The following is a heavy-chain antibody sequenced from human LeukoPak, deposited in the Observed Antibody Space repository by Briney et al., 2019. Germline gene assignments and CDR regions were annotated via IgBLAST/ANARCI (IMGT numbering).Heavy chain of an antibody. CDR3: ASCYSSSWYLDAFDI. D-gene: IGHD6-13*01. CDR1: GYSFTSYW. CDR2: IYPGDSDT. Sequence: GESLKISCKGSGYSFTSYWIGWVRQMPGKGLEWMGIIYPGDSDTRYSPSFQGQVTISADKSISTAYLQWSSLKASDTAMYYCASCYSSSWYLDAFDIWGQGTMVTVSS. V-gene: IGHV5-51*01. J-gene: IGHJ3*02.